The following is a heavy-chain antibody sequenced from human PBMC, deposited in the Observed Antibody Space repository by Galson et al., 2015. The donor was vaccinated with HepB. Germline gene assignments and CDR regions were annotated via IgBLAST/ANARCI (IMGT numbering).Heavy chain of an antibody. Sequence: SLRLSCAASGFTFSSYGMHWVRQAPGKGLEWVAVIWYDGSNKYYADSVKGRFTISRDNSKNTLYLQMNSLRAEDTAVYYCARTKMTGPSTYYYYGMDVWGQGTTVTVSS. D-gene: IGHD3-9*01. J-gene: IGHJ6*02. CDR2: IWYDGSNK. CDR3: ARTKMTGPSTYYYYGMDV. CDR1: GFTFSSYG. V-gene: IGHV3-33*01.